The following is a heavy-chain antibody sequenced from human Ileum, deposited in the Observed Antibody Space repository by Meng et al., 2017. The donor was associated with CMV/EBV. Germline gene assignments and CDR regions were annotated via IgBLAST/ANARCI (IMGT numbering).Heavy chain of an antibody. CDR1: GGTFSSYA. CDR3: AADDYGGNYFDY. D-gene: IGHD4-23*01. V-gene: IGHV1-69*05. CDR2: IIPIFGTA. Sequence: SVKVSCKASGGTFSSYAISWVRQAPGQGLEWMGGIIPIFGTANYAQKFQCRVTITTDESTSTAYMELSSLRSEDTAVYYCAADDYGGNYFDYWGQGTLVTVSS. J-gene: IGHJ4*02.